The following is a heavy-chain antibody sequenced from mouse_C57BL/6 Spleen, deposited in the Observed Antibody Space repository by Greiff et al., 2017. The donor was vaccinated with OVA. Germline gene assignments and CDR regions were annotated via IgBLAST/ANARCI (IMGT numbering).Heavy chain of an antibody. Sequence: VHVKQSGPELVKPGASVKMSCKASGYTFTDYNMHWVKQSHGKSLEWIGYINPNNGGTSYNQKFKGKATLTVNKSSSTAYMELRSLTSEDSAVYYCARAYYDYDLLDYWGQGTSVTVSS. D-gene: IGHD2-4*01. V-gene: IGHV1-22*01. CDR2: INPNNGGT. CDR3: ARAYYDYDLLDY. J-gene: IGHJ4*01. CDR1: GYTFTDYN.